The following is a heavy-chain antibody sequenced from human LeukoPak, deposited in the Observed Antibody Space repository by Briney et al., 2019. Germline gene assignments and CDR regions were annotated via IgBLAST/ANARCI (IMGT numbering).Heavy chain of an antibody. Sequence: PGGSLRLSCAASGFTFSSYWMLWVRQAPGKGLEWVAVISYDGSNKYYADSVKGRFTISRDNSKNTLYLQMNSLRAEDTAVYYCARDREYSYGYRYYFDHWGQGTLVTVSS. V-gene: IGHV3-30-3*01. J-gene: IGHJ4*02. CDR3: ARDREYSYGYRYYFDH. CDR1: GFTFSSYW. D-gene: IGHD5-18*01. CDR2: ISYDGSNK.